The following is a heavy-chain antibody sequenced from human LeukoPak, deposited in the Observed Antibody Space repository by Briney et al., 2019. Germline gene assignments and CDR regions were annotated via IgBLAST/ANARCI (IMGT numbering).Heavy chain of an antibody. Sequence: SVKVSCKASGGTFSSYAISWVRQAPGQGLEWMGRVIPILGIANYAQKFQGRVTITADKSTSTAYMELSSLRSEDTAVYYCATPYYYDSSGYPIDYWGQGTLVTVSS. D-gene: IGHD3-22*01. CDR1: GGTFSSYA. CDR3: ATPYYYDSSGYPIDY. CDR2: VIPILGIA. V-gene: IGHV1-69*04. J-gene: IGHJ4*02.